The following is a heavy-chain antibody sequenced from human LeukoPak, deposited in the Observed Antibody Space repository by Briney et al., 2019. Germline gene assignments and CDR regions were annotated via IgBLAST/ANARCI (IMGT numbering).Heavy chain of an antibody. D-gene: IGHD6-19*01. V-gene: IGHV4-30-2*01. CDR1: GGSISSGGYS. J-gene: IGHJ4*02. CDR3: ARVSIAVAGGIDY. CDR2: IYHSGST. Sequence: PSETLSLTCAVSGGSISSGGYSWSWIRQPPGKGLEWIGYIYHSGSTYYNPSLKSRVTISVDRSKNQFSLKLSSVTAADTAVYYCARVSIAVAGGIDYWGQGTLVTVSS.